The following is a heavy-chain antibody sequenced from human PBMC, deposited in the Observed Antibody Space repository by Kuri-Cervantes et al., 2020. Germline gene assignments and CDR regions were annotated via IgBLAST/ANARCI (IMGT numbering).Heavy chain of an antibody. CDR2: IRYDGSNK. CDR1: GFTFSSYG. Sequence: LSLTCAASGFTFSSYGMHWVRQAPGKGLEWVAFIRYDGSNKYYADSVKGRFTISRDNAKNSLYLQMNSLRAEDTAVYYCAKDAVSSGWLFYWGQGTLVTVSS. D-gene: IGHD6-19*01. J-gene: IGHJ4*02. CDR3: AKDAVSSGWLFY. V-gene: IGHV3-30*02.